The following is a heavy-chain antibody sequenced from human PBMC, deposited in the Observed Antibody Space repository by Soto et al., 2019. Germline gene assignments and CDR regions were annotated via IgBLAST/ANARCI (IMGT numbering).Heavy chain of an antibody. CDR1: GGTFSSYA. J-gene: IGHJ5*02. D-gene: IGHD1-1*01. CDR2: IIPIFGTA. Sequence: SVKVSCKASGGTFSSYAISWVRRAPGQGLEWMGGIIPIFGTANYAQKFQGRVTITADESTSTAYMELSSLRSEDTAVYYCASGNPTGYWFDPWGQGTLVTVSS. CDR3: ASGNPTGYWFDP. V-gene: IGHV1-69*13.